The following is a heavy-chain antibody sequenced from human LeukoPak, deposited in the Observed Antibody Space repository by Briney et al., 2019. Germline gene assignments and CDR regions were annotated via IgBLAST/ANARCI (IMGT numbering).Heavy chain of an antibody. CDR2: ISGSGGST. D-gene: IGHD2-8*01. CDR1: RFTFSSYA. J-gene: IGHJ4*02. Sequence: QPGGSLRLSCAASRFTFSSYAMSWVRQAPGKGLEWVSAISGSGGSTYYADSVKGRFTISRDNSKNTLYLQMNSLRAEDTAVYYCAKGGGGYCTNGVCYVYWGQGTLVTVSS. CDR3: AKGGGGYCTNGVCYVY. V-gene: IGHV3-23*01.